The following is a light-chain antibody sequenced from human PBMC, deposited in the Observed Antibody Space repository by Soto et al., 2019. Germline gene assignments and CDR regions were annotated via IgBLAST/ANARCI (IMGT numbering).Light chain of an antibody. Sequence: QSVLTQPPSASGTPGQRVTISCSGSSSNIGSYTVSWYQQLPGAAPKLLIYSNNQRPSGVPDRFSGSKSGTSASLGISGPQSEDDADYYCAAWDDSLNGVLFGGGT. CDR3: AAWDDSLNGVL. J-gene: IGLJ2*01. CDR2: SNN. V-gene: IGLV1-44*01. CDR1: SSNIGSYT.